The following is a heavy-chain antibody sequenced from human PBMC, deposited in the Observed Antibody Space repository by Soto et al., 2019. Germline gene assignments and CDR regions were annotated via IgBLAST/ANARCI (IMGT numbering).Heavy chain of an antibody. Sequence: SSETLSLTCTVSGGSISSYYWSWIRQPPGKGLEWIGYIYYSGSTNYNPSLKSRVTISVDTSKNQFSLKLSSVTAADTAVYYCARRVIAVAGNWFDPWGRGTLVTVSS. V-gene: IGHV4-59*08. D-gene: IGHD6-19*01. J-gene: IGHJ5*02. CDR2: IYYSGST. CDR1: GGSISSYY. CDR3: ARRVIAVAGNWFDP.